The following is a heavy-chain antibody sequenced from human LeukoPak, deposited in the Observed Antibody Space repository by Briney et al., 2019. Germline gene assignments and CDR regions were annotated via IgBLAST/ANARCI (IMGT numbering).Heavy chain of an antibody. Sequence: PGGSLRLSCAASGFTVSSNYMSWVRQAPGKGLEWVGRIKSKTDGGTTDYAAPVKGRFTISRDDSKNTLYLQTNSLKTEDTAVYYCTSRHCSSTSCPPNYYYYMDVWGKGTTVTVSS. CDR2: IKSKTDGGTT. D-gene: IGHD2-2*01. J-gene: IGHJ6*03. CDR3: TSRHCSSTSCPPNYYYYMDV. CDR1: GFTVSSNY. V-gene: IGHV3-15*01.